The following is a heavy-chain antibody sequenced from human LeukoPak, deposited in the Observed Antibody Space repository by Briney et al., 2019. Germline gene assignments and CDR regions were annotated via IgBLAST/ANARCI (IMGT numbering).Heavy chain of an antibody. CDR1: GVSITSHY. Sequence: PSETLSLTCTVSGVSITSHYWSWVRQSPGRGLEWIGNIYYTGSTNYNPSLKSRVAISIDTSKHQFSLNLHSVTAADAAVYYCASAGNPHYFGFWGQGPLVTVSS. CDR3: ASAGNPHYFGF. V-gene: IGHV4-59*11. CDR2: IYYTGST. J-gene: IGHJ4*02.